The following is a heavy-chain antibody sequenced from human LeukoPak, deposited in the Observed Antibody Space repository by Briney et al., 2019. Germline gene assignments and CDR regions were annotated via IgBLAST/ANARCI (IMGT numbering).Heavy chain of an antibody. Sequence: GGSLRLSCAASGFTFSNYAMSWVRQAPGKGLEWVSVIYGGVNTVYADSVKGRFTISRDNSKNTLYLQMNSLRAEDTAVYYCAKSPKTGFLFDYWGKGTLVTVSS. J-gene: IGHJ4*02. V-gene: IGHV3-66*01. CDR3: AKSPKTGFLFDY. CDR1: GFTFSNYA. CDR2: IYGGVNT. D-gene: IGHD1-1*01.